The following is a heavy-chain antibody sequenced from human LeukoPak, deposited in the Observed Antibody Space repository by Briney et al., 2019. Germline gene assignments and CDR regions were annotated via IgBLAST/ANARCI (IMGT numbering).Heavy chain of an antibody. CDR3: AKEPSYSSSLYYFDY. V-gene: IGHV3-23*01. CDR2: ISGSGGST. D-gene: IGHD6-6*01. Sequence: PGGSLRLSCTASGFSFGSYAMSWVRQAPGKGLEWVSAISGSGGSTYYADSVKGRFTISRDNSKNTLYLQMNSLRAEDTAVYYCAKEPSYSSSLYYFDYWGQGTLVTVSS. CDR1: GFSFGSYA. J-gene: IGHJ4*02.